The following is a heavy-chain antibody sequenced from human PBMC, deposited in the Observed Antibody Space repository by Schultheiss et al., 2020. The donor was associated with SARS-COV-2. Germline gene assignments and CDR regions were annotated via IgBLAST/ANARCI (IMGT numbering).Heavy chain of an antibody. CDR3: ARGRGSGWPNWFDP. CDR1: GGSFSGYY. Sequence: SETLSLTCAVYGGSFSGYYWSWIRQPPGKGLEWIGEINHSGSTNYNPSLKSRVTISVDTSKNQFSLKLSSVTAADTAVYYCARGRGSGWPNWFDPWGQGTLVTVSS. J-gene: IGHJ5*02. CDR2: INHSGST. V-gene: IGHV4-34*01. D-gene: IGHD6-19*01.